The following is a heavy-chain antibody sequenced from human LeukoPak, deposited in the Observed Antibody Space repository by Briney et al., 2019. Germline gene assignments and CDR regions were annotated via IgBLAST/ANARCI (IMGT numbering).Heavy chain of an antibody. J-gene: IGHJ4*02. CDR3: ARGGPRY. V-gene: IGHV3-7*01. CDR1: GFNFSSYW. Sequence: SGGSLRLSCAASGFNFSSYWMSWVRQSPGKGLEWVANIKQDGSEKYYVDSVKGRFTISRDNAKNSLYLQMNSLRAEDTAVYYCARGGPRYWGQATLVTVSS. CDR2: IKQDGSEK.